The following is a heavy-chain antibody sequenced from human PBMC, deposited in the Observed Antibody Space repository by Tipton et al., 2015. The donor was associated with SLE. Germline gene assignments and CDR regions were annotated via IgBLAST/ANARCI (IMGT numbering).Heavy chain of an antibody. CDR2: VDGSGVHT. J-gene: IGHJ4*02. CDR1: GFTFSDAA. CDR3: AKDITLND. D-gene: IGHD1-20*01. Sequence: SLRLSCVASGFTFSDAAMNWVRQAPGKGLEWVSGVDGSGVHTFYADSVKGHFTISRDNSKNMLYLQMNSLSAEDTAVYYCAKDITLNDWGQGTLVTVSS. V-gene: IGHV3-23*01.